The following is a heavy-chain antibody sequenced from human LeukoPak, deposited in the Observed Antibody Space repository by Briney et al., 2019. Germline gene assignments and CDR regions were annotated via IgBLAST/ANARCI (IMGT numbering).Heavy chain of an antibody. V-gene: IGHV3-74*01. CDR1: GFTFSSNW. J-gene: IGHJ4*02. CDR3: VRDLGGRSGH. Sequence: GGSLRLSCAASGFTFSSNWMHWVRQAPGKGLVWVSRINEDGSTTNYADSVKGRSAIFRDNAKNTLYLQMNSLRAEDTAVYYCVRDLGGRSGHWGQGTLVTVSS. D-gene: IGHD1-26*01. CDR2: INEDGSTT.